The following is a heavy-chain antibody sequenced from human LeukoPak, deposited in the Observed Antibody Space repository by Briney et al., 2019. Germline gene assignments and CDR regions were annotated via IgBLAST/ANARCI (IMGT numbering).Heavy chain of an antibody. CDR2: INHSGST. D-gene: IGHD3-10*01. CDR3: ARVGYSASGNYYNDRGAFDY. CDR1: GGSFSGYY. V-gene: IGHV4-34*01. J-gene: IGHJ4*02. Sequence: SETLSLTCAVYGGSFSGYYWSWIRQPPGKGLEWIGEINHSGSTNYNPSLKSRVTISVDTSKNQFSLKLSSVTAADTAVYYCARVGYSASGNYYNDRGAFDYWGQGTLVTVSS.